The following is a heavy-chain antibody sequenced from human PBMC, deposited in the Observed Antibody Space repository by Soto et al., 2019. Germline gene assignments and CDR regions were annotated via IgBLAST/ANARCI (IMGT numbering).Heavy chain of an antibody. D-gene: IGHD2-15*01. CDR3: AKVSISKSSAVTFDS. CDR1: GFTFRTYD. CDR2: VSYDATYE. Sequence: QVQLVESGGGMVQPGRSLRLSCAVSGFTFRTYDMHWVRQAPGKGLEWVAVVSYDATYENYADSVKGRFTVSRDNSKSTLYLQMNSLRGEDMAVYYCAKVSISKSSAVTFDSWGRGTLVTVSS. V-gene: IGHV3-30*18. J-gene: IGHJ4*02.